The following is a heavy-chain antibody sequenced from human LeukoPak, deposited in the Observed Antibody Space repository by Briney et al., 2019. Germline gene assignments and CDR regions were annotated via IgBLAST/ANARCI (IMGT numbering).Heavy chain of an antibody. J-gene: IGHJ5*02. V-gene: IGHV3-73*01. Sequence: PGGSLRLSCAASGFTFSDFYMSWIRQASGKGLEWVGRIRSKANSYATAYAASVKGRFTISRDDSKNTAYLQMNSLKTEDTAVYYCTRLAPTLAVAGYNWFDPWGQGTLVTVSS. D-gene: IGHD6-19*01. CDR3: TRLAPTLAVAGYNWFDP. CDR1: GFTFSDFY. CDR2: IRSKANSYAT.